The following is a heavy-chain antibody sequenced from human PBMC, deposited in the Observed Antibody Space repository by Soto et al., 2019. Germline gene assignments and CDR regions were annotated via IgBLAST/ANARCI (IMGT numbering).Heavy chain of an antibody. CDR2: INPSGGST. CDR3: ARSQVGRPLDV. J-gene: IGHJ6*02. Sequence: ASVKVSCKASRYTFTNFYIHCLRQAPGQGLEWMGIINPSGGSTTYPQKFQGRVTMTRDTSTSTVHMELITLRSEDTAVYYCARSQVGRPLDVWGPGTTVTVYS. V-gene: IGHV1-46*01. D-gene: IGHD1-26*01. CDR1: RYTFTNFY.